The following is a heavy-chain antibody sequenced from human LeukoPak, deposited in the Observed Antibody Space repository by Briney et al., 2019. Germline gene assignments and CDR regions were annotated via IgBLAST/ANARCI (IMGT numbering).Heavy chain of an antibody. D-gene: IGHD1-26*01. V-gene: IGHV3-23*01. CDR3: AKARGATVNDPADY. Sequence: GGSLRLSCAASGFSFSVYAMNWVRQAPGRGLEWVSSFGGSGGGPWHAASVKGRFSISRDNSKNTLYLQMSSLSDEDTALYYCAKARGATVNDPADYWGQGILVTVSS. CDR1: GFSFSVYA. J-gene: IGHJ4*02. CDR2: FGGSGGGP.